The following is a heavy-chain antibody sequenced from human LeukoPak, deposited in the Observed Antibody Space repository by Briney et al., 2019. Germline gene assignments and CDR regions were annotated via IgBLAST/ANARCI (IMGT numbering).Heavy chain of an antibody. CDR2: ISGCGGGT. V-gene: IGHV3-23*01. D-gene: IGHD3-10*01. J-gene: IGHJ4*02. Sequence: PGESLRLSCAASGFTFSSYAMSWVRQAPGKGLEWVSAISGCGGGTYYADSVKGRFTISRDNSKNMLYLQMNSLRAEDTALYYCAKMIRGVNDFDYWGQGTLVTVSS. CDR3: AKMIRGVNDFDY. CDR1: GFTFSSYA.